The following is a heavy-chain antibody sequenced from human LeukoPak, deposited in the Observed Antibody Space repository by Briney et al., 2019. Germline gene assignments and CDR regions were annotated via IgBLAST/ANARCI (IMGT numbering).Heavy chain of an antibody. D-gene: IGHD1-14*01. CDR2: ISGSSNTI. V-gene: IGHV3-48*04. CDR3: ARGLLVVGSKKGNPGNY. J-gene: IGHJ4*02. CDR1: GFNFNNYA. Sequence: GGSLRLSCAASGFNFNNYAMNWVRQAPGEGLEWVSFISGSSNTIYYADSVRGRFTISRDNAKKSVYLQMNSLRAEDTAVYFCARGLLVVGSKKGNPGNYWGPGTLVAVSS.